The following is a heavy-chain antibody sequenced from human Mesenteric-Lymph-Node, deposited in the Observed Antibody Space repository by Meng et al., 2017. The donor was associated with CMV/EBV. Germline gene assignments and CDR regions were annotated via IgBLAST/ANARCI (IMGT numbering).Heavy chain of an antibody. CDR3: ARDIGLDGDY. CDR2: ISYDGSNK. Sequence: LTCAASGFTFSSYAMSWVRQAPGKGLEWVAVISYDGSNKYYADSVKGRFTISRDNSKNTLYLQMNSLRAEDTAVYYCARDIGLDGDYWGQGTLVTVSS. CDR1: GFTFSSYA. V-gene: IGHV3-30-3*01. D-gene: IGHD1-1*01. J-gene: IGHJ4*02.